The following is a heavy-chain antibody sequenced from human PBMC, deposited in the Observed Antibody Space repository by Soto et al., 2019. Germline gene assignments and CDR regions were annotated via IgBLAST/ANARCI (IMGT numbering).Heavy chain of an antibody. CDR1: GGSIARDGSY. V-gene: IGHV4-31*03. Sequence: QVQLQESGPGLVKPSQTLSLTCTVSGGSIARDGSYWSWIRQSPGEGLEWLGYIYYRWTTYYNPSLNIRGSIPLDTSKNPFSLKASSVTAADTAIYYCAGGHCFSSSCPYLDLWGRGTLVTVSS. D-gene: IGHD2-2*01. J-gene: IGHJ2*01. CDR2: IYYRWTT. CDR3: AGGHCFSSSCPYLDL.